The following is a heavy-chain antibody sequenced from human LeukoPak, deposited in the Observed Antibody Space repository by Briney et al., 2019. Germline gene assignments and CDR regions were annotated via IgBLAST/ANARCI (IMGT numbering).Heavy chain of an antibody. D-gene: IGHD5-24*01. CDR2: INHSGTT. Sequence: PSETLSLTCAVYGGSFSGYYWSWIRQPPGKGLEWIGEINHSGTTNYTPSLKSRVTISVDQSKTQFSLRLSSVTAADTATYYCARGEDGSNLGLHGYWGQGTLVIVSS. CDR3: ARGEDGSNLGLHGY. V-gene: IGHV4-34*01. J-gene: IGHJ4*02. CDR1: GGSFSGYY.